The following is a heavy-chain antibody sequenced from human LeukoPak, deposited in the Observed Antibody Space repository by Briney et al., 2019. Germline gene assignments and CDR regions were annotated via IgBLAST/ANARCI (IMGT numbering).Heavy chain of an antibody. CDR2: IYYSGST. D-gene: IGHD3-22*01. CDR3: ASVADSRGTENFFDY. V-gene: IGHV4-31*03. CDR1: GGSMSSGGYY. J-gene: IGHJ4*02. Sequence: KPSQTLSLTCTVSGGSMSSGGYYWSWIRQHPGKGLEWIGYIYYSGSTYYNPSLKSRVTISVDTSKNQFSLKLSSVTAADTAVYYCASVADSRGTENFFDYWGQGTLVSVSS.